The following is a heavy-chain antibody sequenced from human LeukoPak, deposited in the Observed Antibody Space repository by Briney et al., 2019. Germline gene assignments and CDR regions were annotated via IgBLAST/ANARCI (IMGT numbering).Heavy chain of an antibody. Sequence: PSETLSLTCTDSGGSISSYYWSWIRQPPGKGLEWIGYIYYSGSTNYNPSLKSRVTISVDTSKNQFSLKLSSVTAADTAVYYCARTLLALTYYGGNSEAFDIWGQGTMVTVSS. V-gene: IGHV4-59*01. CDR2: IYYSGST. J-gene: IGHJ3*02. D-gene: IGHD4-23*01. CDR3: ARTLLALTYYGGNSEAFDI. CDR1: GGSISSYY.